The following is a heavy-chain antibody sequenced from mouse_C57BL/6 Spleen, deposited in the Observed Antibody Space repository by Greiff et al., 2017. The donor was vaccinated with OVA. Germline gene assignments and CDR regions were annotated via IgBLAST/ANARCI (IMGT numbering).Heavy chain of an antibody. D-gene: IGHD1-1*01. V-gene: IGHV1-26*01. CDR2: INPNNGGT. CDR1: GYTFTDYY. CDR3: ARQLLLRNYFDV. Sequence: EVQLQQSGPELVKPGASVKISCKASGYTFTDYYMNWVKQSHGKSLEWIGDINPNNGGTSYNQKFKGKATLTVDKSSSTAYMELRSLTSEDSAVYYCARQLLLRNYFDVWGTGTTVTVSS. J-gene: IGHJ1*03.